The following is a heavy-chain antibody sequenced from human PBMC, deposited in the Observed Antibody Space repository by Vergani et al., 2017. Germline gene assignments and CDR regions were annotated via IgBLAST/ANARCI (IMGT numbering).Heavy chain of an antibody. Sequence: QVQLVQSGAEVKKPGASVKVSCKASGYTFTGYYMHWVRQAPGQGLEWMGWINPNSGGTNYAQKFQGRVTMTRDTSISTAYMELSRLRSDDTAVYYCARDLVIVYQLLSQPGYYYYGMDVWGQGTTVTVSS. D-gene: IGHD2-2*01. V-gene: IGHV1-2*02. CDR3: ARDLVIVYQLLSQPGYYYYGMDV. J-gene: IGHJ6*02. CDR2: INPNSGGT. CDR1: GYTFTGYY.